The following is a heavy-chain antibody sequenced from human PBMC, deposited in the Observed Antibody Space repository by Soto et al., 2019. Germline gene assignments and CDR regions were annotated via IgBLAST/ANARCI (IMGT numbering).Heavy chain of an antibody. V-gene: IGHV3-15*02. J-gene: IGHJ4*02. CDR3: VAGSPFEY. D-gene: IGHD1-26*01. Sequence: DVQLEESGRAWVRPGGSLRLSCAGSGFIFGAAWLSWVRQAPGKGLEWVGRVKRKSDGETTDYAAPVTGRFTISRDDSKPTVYLQMNSLKIEDTGIYYCVAGSPFEYWGQGTLVTVSS. CDR1: GFIFGAAW. CDR2: VKRKSDGETT.